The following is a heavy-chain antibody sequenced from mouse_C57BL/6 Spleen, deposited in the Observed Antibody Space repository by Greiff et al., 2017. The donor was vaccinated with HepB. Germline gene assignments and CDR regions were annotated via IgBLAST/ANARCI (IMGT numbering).Heavy chain of an antibody. CDR2: ISSGSSTI. J-gene: IGHJ2*01. Sequence: EVQVVESGGGLVKPGGSLKLSCAASGFTFSDYGMHWVRQAPEKGLEWVAYISSGSSTIYDADTVKGRFTISRDNAKNTLFLQMTSLRSEDTAMYYCAILTLYFDYWGQGTTLTVSS. V-gene: IGHV5-17*01. CDR1: GFTFSDYG. D-gene: IGHD4-1*01. CDR3: AILTLYFDY.